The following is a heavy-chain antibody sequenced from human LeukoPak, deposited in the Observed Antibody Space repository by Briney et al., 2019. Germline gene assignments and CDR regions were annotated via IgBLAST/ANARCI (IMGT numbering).Heavy chain of an antibody. CDR3: ARATVFTNWNYYRPMDV. J-gene: IGHJ6*03. V-gene: IGHV1-2*02. CDR1: GYTFTGYY. Sequence: EASVKVSCKASGYTFTGYYMHWVRQAPGQGLEWMGWINPNSGGTNYAQKFQGRVTMTRDTSISTAYMELSRLRSDDTAVYYCARATVFTNWNYYRPMDVWGKGTTVTVSS. D-gene: IGHD1-7*01. CDR2: INPNSGGT.